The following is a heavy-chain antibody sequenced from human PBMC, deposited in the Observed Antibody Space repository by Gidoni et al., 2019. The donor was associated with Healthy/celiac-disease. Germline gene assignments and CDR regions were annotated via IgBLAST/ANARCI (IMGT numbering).Heavy chain of an antibody. D-gene: IGHD5-12*01. J-gene: IGHJ4*02. CDR1: GGAISSSSYY. Sequence: QLQLQESGPGLVKPSETLSRTCTVSGGAISSSSYYWGWIRQPPGKGLEWIVSIYYSGSTYYNPSLKSRVTISVDTSKNQFSLKLSSVTAADTAVYYCATIVATRGDYFDYWGQGTLVTVSS. CDR2: IYYSGST. V-gene: IGHV4-39*01. CDR3: ATIVATRGDYFDY.